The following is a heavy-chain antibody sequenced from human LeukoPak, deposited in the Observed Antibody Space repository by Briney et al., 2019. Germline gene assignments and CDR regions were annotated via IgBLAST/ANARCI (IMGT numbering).Heavy chain of an antibody. CDR2: IYYSGST. Sequence: SETLSLTCTVSGGSISSGDYYWSWIRQPPGKGPEWIGYIYYSGSTYYNPSLKSRVTISVDTSKNQFSLKLSSVTAADTAVYYCARSPYGSGSLYWFDPWGQGTLVTVSS. CDR3: ARSPYGSGSLYWFDP. V-gene: IGHV4-30-4*01. D-gene: IGHD3-10*01. J-gene: IGHJ5*02. CDR1: GGSISSGDYY.